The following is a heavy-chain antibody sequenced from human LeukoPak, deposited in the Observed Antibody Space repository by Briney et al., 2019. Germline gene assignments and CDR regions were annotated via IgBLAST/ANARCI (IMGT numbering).Heavy chain of an antibody. V-gene: IGHV3-30-3*01. CDR3: ARGDCSSASCYGGFDY. CDR1: GFTFSSYA. D-gene: IGHD2-2*01. Sequence: GGSLRLSCAASGFTFSSYAMHWVRQAPGKGLEWVAVISYDGSNKYYADSVKGRFTISRDNSKNTLYLQMNSLRAEDTAVYYCARGDCSSASCYGGFDYWGQGTLVTVS. J-gene: IGHJ4*02. CDR2: ISYDGSNK.